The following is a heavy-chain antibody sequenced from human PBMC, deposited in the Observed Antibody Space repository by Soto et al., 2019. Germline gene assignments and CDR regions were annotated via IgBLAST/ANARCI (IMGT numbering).Heavy chain of an antibody. J-gene: IGHJ5*02. CDR3: ARAEGYSRTWGLFDP. D-gene: IGHD6-13*01. CDR1: GGSISSGYYY. Sequence: QVQLQESGPGLVKPSQTLSLTCSVSGGSISSGYYYWSWIRQHPGKGLEWIGYIYYSGTTYYNPSLKSRVTISLDTSKNQFSLNLTSVTAADTAVYYCARAEGYSRTWGLFDPWGQGTLVTVSS. CDR2: IYYSGTT. V-gene: IGHV4-31*03.